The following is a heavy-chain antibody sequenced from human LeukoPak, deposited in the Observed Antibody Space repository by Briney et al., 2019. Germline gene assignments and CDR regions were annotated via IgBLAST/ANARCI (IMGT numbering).Heavy chain of an antibody. CDR3: ARRSITMARGAPGWFDP. J-gene: IGHJ5*02. Sequence: ASVKVSCKASGYTFTGYYMHWVRQAPGQGLEWMGWINPNSGGTNYAQKFQGRVTMTRDTSINTAYMELSRLRSDDTAVYYCARRSITMARGAPGWFDPWGQGTLVTVSS. CDR2: INPNSGGT. V-gene: IGHV1-2*02. D-gene: IGHD3-10*01. CDR1: GYTFTGYY.